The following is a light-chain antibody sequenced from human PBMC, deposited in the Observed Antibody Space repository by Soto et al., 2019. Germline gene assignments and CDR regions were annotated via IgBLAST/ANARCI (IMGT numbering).Light chain of an antibody. J-gene: IGKJ1*01. Sequence: EIVMTQSPATLSVSPGERATLSCRASQSVSINLAWYQQKPGQAPRLLIYGASTRATGIPARFSGSGSGTEFTLTISSLQSEDFAVYYCQQYSYWPRTFGQGTKVEI. CDR3: QQYSYWPRT. CDR1: QSVSIN. CDR2: GAS. V-gene: IGKV3-15*01.